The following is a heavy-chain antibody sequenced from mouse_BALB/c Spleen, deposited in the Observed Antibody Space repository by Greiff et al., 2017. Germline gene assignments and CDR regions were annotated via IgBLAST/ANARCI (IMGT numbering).Heavy chain of an antibody. V-gene: IGHV14-3*02. Sequence: EVKLMESGAELVKPGASVKLSCTASGFNIKDTYMHWVKQRPEQGLEWIGRIDPANGNTKYDPKFQGKATITADTSSNTAYLQLSSLTSEDTAVYYCARDPQLYYYAMDYWGQGTSVTVSS. CDR1: GFNIKDTY. J-gene: IGHJ4*01. CDR2: IDPANGNT. CDR3: ARDPQLYYYAMDY.